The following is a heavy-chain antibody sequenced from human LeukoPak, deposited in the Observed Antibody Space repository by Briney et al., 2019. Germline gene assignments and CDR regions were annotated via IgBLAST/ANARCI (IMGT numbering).Heavy chain of an antibody. CDR2: IKQDGSEK. D-gene: IGHD6-19*01. Sequence: GGSLRLSCAASGFTFSNAWMSWVRQAPGKGLEWVANIKQDGSEKYYVDSVKGRFTISRDNAKNSLYLQMNSLRAEDTAVYYCARVIAVAGGYYFDYWGQGTLVTVSS. V-gene: IGHV3-7*01. CDR1: GFTFSNAW. J-gene: IGHJ4*02. CDR3: ARVIAVAGGYYFDY.